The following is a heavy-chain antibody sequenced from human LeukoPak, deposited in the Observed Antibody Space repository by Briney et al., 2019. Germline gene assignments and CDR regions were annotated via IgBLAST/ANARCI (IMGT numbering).Heavy chain of an antibody. V-gene: IGHV6-1*01. Sequence: SQTLSLTFAISGDSVSINSASWNWFRQSPSRGLEWLGRTYYTSKWYNDYAVAVKSRITINPDTSKNQVSLQLNSVTPADTAVYYCARRQYSVYEGYFDYWGQGTLVTVSS. J-gene: IGHJ4*02. CDR1: GDSVSINSAS. D-gene: IGHD5/OR15-5a*01. CDR2: TYYTSKWYN. CDR3: ARRQYSVYEGYFDY.